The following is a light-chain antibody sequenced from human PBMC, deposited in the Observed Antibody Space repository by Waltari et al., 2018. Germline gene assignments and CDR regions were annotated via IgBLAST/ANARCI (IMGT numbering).Light chain of an antibody. J-gene: IGKJ1*01. CDR1: QSVLYSSNNKND. CDR3: QQYVVIPWT. V-gene: IGKV4-1*01. CDR2: WAS. Sequence: DIVMTQSPDSLAVSLGERAIINFKSSQSVLYSSNNKNDLAWYQQKPGQPPKLLIYWASTRELGVPDRFSGSGSGTDFTLTINSLQAEDVAVYYCQQYVVIPWTFGQGTKVEVK.